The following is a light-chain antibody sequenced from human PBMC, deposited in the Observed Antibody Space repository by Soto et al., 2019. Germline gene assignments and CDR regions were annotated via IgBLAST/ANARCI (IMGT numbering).Light chain of an antibody. CDR2: AAS. CDR3: QQSYSSLLT. V-gene: IGKV1-39*01. J-gene: IGKJ3*01. CDR1: QGISTY. Sequence: DIQMTQSPSSLSASVGDRVTITCRASQGISTYLNWYQQKPGKAPKLLIYAASSLQSGVPSRFSGSGSGTDFTITISSLKPEDFATYYCQQSYSSLLTFGPGTKVDIK.